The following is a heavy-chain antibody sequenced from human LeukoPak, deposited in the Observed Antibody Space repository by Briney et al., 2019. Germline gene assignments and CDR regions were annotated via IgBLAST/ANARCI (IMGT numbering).Heavy chain of an antibody. Sequence: TLSLTCTVSGGSISDYYWGWIRQPPGKGLEWIGSIYYSGSTYYNPSLKSRVTISVDTSKNQFSLKLSSVTAADTAVYYCARERVGYYYGSGSYHDYWGQGTLVTVSS. CDR1: GGSISDYY. CDR3: ARERVGYYYGSGSYHDY. V-gene: IGHV4-39*02. D-gene: IGHD3-10*01. CDR2: IYYSGST. J-gene: IGHJ4*02.